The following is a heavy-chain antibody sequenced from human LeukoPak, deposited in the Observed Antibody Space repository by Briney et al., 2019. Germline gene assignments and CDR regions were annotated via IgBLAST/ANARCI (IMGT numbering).Heavy chain of an antibody. CDR1: GGSFSGYY. CDR3: ARDSWFGELLFDY. D-gene: IGHD3-10*01. V-gene: IGHV4-34*01. J-gene: IGHJ4*02. CDR2: INHSGST. Sequence: SETLSLTCAVYGGSFSGYYWSWLRQPPGKGLEWIGEINHSGSTNYNPSLKSRVTISVDTSKNQFSLKLSPVTAADTAVYYCARDSWFGELLFDYWGQGTLVTVSS.